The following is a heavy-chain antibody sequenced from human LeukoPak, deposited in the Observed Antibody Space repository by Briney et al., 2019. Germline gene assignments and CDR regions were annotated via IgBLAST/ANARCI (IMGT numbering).Heavy chain of an antibody. CDR3: ARGETYYYDLNWFDP. V-gene: IGHV1-18*01. Sequence: GASVKVSCKASGYTFTSYGISWVRQAPGQGLEWMGWISAYNGNTNYAQKLQGRVTMTTDTSTSTAYMELRSLRSDGTAVYYCARGETYYYDLNWFDPWGQGTLVTVSS. D-gene: IGHD3-22*01. CDR1: GYTFTSYG. CDR2: ISAYNGNT. J-gene: IGHJ5*02.